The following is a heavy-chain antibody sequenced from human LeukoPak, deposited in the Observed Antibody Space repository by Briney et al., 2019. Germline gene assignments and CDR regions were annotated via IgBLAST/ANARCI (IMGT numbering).Heavy chain of an antibody. CDR3: ARAAAAGTLVDY. V-gene: IGHV1-2*04. J-gene: IGHJ4*02. D-gene: IGHD6-13*01. CDR1: GYTFTGYY. Sequence: GASVKVSCKASGYTFTGYYMHWVRQAPGQGLEWMGWINPNSGGTNYAQKIQGWVTMTRDTSISTAYMELSRLRSDDTAVYYCARAAAAGTLVDYWGQGTLVTVSS. CDR2: INPNSGGT.